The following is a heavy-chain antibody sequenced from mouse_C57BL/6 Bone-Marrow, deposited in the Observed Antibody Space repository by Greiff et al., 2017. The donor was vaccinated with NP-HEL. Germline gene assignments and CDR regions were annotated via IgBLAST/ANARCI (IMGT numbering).Heavy chain of an antibody. J-gene: IGHJ1*03. D-gene: IGHD1-1*01. CDR2: IRNKANNHAT. Sequence: EVMLVESGGGLVQPGGSMKLSCAASGFTFSDAWMDWVRQSPEKGLEWVAEIRNKANNHATYYAESVKGRFTISRDDSKSSVYLQMNSLRAEDTGIYYCTALYYYGSHWYFDVWGTGTTVTVSS. CDR3: TALYYYGSHWYFDV. CDR1: GFTFSDAW. V-gene: IGHV6-6*01.